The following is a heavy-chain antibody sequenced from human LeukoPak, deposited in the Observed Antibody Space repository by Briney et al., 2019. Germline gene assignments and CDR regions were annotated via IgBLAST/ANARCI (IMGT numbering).Heavy chain of an antibody. V-gene: IGHV4-30-4*01. J-gene: IGHJ4*02. Sequence: PSETLSLTCTVSGGSISSGDYYWSWIRQPPGKGLEWIGYIYYSGSTYYNPSLKSRVTISVDTSKNQFSLKLSSVTAADTAVYYCARDNSRYFDWLVDYWGQGALVTVSS. CDR3: ARDNSRYFDWLVDY. CDR2: IYYSGST. CDR1: GGSISSGDYY. D-gene: IGHD3-9*01.